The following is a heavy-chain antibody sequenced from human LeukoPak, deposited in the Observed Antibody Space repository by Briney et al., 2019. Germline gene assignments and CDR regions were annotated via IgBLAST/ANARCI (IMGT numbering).Heavy chain of an antibody. D-gene: IGHD3-10*02. V-gene: IGHV3-23*01. J-gene: IGHJ3*02. CDR2: ISGGGSST. CDR3: AKDLSMYYYVRNAFDI. Sequence: GGTLRLSCAASGVTFSIYAMSWVRQAPGKGLEWVSVISGGGSSTYYADSVKGRFTISRDNSKNTLYLQMDSLRADDTAVYYCAKDLSMYYYVRNAFDIWGQGTMVTVSS. CDR1: GVTFSIYA.